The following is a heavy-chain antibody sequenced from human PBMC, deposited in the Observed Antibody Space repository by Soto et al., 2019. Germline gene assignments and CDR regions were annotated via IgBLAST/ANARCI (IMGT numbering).Heavy chain of an antibody. V-gene: IGHV3-33*01. Sequence: GGSLRLSCAASGFTFSSYGMHWVRQAPGKGLEWVAVIWYDGSNKYYADSVKGRFIISRDNSKNTLYLQMNSLRAEDTAVYYCARDPRYSSSWYYYYGMDVWGQGTTVTVSS. CDR3: ARDPRYSSSWYYYYGMDV. CDR2: IWYDGSNK. D-gene: IGHD6-13*01. J-gene: IGHJ6*02. CDR1: GFTFSSYG.